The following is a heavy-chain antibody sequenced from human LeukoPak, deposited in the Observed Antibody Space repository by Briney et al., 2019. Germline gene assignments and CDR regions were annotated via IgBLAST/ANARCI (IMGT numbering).Heavy chain of an antibody. J-gene: IGHJ4*02. CDR2: ISGYNGNT. CDR3: ARGHYGDYGGFYYFDY. Sequence: ASVKVSCKASGYTFTTYNINWVRQAPGQGLEWMGWISGYNGNTNYAQKLQGRVTMTTDTSTSTAYMELRSLKSDDTAVYYCARGHYGDYGGFYYFDYWGQGTLVTVSP. CDR1: GYTFTTYN. D-gene: IGHD4-17*01. V-gene: IGHV1-18*01.